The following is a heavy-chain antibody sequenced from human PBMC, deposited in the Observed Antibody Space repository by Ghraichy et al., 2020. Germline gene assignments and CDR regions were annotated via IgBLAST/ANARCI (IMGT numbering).Heavy chain of an antibody. CDR1: GGSISSYY. Sequence: SETLSLTCTVSGGSISSYYWSWIRQPPGKGLEWIGYIYYSGSTNYNPSLKSRVTISVDKSKNQFSLKLSSVTAADTAVYYCARGLVDYYDSSGYYYVWFDPWGQGTLVTVSS. CDR2: IYYSGST. V-gene: IGHV4-59*01. D-gene: IGHD3-22*01. CDR3: ARGLVDYYDSSGYYYVWFDP. J-gene: IGHJ5*02.